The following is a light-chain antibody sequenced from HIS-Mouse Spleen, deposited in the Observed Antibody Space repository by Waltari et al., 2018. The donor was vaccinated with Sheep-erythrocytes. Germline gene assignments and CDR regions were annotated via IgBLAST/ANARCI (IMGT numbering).Light chain of an antibody. Sequence: DIQMTQSPSSLSAAVGDRVTIPCRASQCIGNDLGWYQQKPGKAPKRLIYAASSLQSGVPSSFSGSGSGTEFTLKISSLQPEDFATYYCLQHNSYPRTFGQGTKVEIK. CDR3: LQHNSYPRT. CDR2: AAS. CDR1: QCIGND. V-gene: IGKV1-17*01. J-gene: IGKJ1*01.